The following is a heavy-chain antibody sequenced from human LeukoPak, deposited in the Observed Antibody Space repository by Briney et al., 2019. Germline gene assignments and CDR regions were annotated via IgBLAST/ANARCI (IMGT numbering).Heavy chain of an antibody. CDR2: INHSGST. Sequence: PSETLSLTCAVYGGSFSGYYRSWIRQPPGKGLEWIGEINHSGSTNYNPSLKSRVTISVDTSKNQFSLKLSSVTAADTAVYYCARDEPKGYGMDVWGQGTTVTVSS. V-gene: IGHV4-34*01. CDR1: GGSFSGYY. J-gene: IGHJ6*02. CDR3: ARDEPKGYGMDV.